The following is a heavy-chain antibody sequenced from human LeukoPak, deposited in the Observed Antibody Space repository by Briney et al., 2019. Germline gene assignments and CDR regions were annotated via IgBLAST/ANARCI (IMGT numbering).Heavy chain of an antibody. Sequence: PSETLSLTCTVSGGSISSYYWSWIRQPPGKGLEWIGYIYYSGSTNYNPSLKSRVTISVDTSKNQFSLKLSSVTAADTAVYYCARGRSNYYGMDVWGQGTTVTVSS. CDR2: IYYSGST. V-gene: IGHV4-59*01. CDR1: GGSISSYY. D-gene: IGHD1-26*01. CDR3: ARGRSNYYGMDV. J-gene: IGHJ6*02.